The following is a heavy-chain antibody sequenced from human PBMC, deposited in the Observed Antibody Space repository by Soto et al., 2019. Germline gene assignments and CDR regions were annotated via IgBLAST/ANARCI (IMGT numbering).Heavy chain of an antibody. CDR1: GFTFSGYW. CDR2: IKQDGSEK. V-gene: IGHV3-7*03. Sequence: EVQLVESGGGLVQPGESLRLSCAASGFTFSGYWMSWVRQAPGKGLEWVASIKQDGSEKYYVDSVKGRFTISRDNAKNPLYLQMNSLRAEDTAVYYCARSVDYWGQGTLLTVSS. J-gene: IGHJ4*02. CDR3: ARSVDY. D-gene: IGHD4-17*01.